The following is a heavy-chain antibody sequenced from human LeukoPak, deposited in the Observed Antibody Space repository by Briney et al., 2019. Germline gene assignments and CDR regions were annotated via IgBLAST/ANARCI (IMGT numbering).Heavy chain of an antibody. D-gene: IGHD3-3*02. CDR3: ARDLVSFLEWKMYNWFDP. CDR1: GGSISSYY. CDR2: IYTSGST. Sequence: SETLSLTCTVSGGSISSYYWSWIRQPAGKGLEWIGRIYTSGSTYYNPSLKSRVTMSVDTPKNQFSLKLSSVTAADTAVYYCARDLVSFLEWKMYNWFDPWGQGTLVTVSS. J-gene: IGHJ5*02. V-gene: IGHV4-4*07.